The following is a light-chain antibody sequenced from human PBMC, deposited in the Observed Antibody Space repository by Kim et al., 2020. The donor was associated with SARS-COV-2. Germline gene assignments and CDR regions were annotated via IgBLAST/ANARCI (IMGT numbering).Light chain of an antibody. J-gene: IGLJ1*01. CDR2: RDN. Sequence: SYELTQPPSVSVSPGQTVSITCSGDKLGDKYVSWYQQRPGQSPALVIYRDNKRPSGIPERFSGSNSGNTATLTISGTHAMDEADYYCQAWDSSTFYVFVT. CDR3: QAWDSSTFYV. V-gene: IGLV3-1*01. CDR1: KLGDKY.